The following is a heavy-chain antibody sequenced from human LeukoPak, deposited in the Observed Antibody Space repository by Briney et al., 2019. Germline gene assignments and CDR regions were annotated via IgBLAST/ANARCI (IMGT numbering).Heavy chain of an antibody. CDR3: ARAVTLNWFDP. CDR1: GFTFSSYD. Sequence: GGSLRLSCAASGFTFSSYDMHWVRQATGKGLEWVSAIGTAGDTYYPGSVKGRFTISRENAKSSLYLQMNSLRAGDTAVYYCARAVTLNWFDPWGQGTLVTVSS. D-gene: IGHD2/OR15-2a*01. J-gene: IGHJ5*02. V-gene: IGHV3-13*01. CDR2: IGTAGDT.